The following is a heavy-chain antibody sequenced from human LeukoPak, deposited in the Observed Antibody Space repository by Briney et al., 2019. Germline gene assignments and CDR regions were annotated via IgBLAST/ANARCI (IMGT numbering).Heavy chain of an antibody. D-gene: IGHD2-15*01. CDR3: AKWGCSGGSCYPFDY. CDR1: GFTVSSNY. V-gene: IGHV3-30*02. Sequence: PGGSLRLSCAASGFTVSSNYMSWVRQAPGKGLEWVTFIRYDGTNEYYADSVRGRFTISRDNSKNTLYLQMNSLRAEDTAVYYCAKWGCSGGSCYPFDYWGQGTLVTVSS. CDR2: IRYDGTNE. J-gene: IGHJ4*02.